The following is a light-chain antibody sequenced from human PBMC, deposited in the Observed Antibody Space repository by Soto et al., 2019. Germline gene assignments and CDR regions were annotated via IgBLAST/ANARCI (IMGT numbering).Light chain of an antibody. CDR1: QSVSSY. CDR3: HQSHSSPLT. Sequence: SQLSQSPTSLSASVGDRVPITSRASQSVSSYLTWYQQKPGKAPRLLIYAASSLDTGVPARFSGSGSGTDFTLTISSLQPEDFAVYYCHQSHSSPLTFGGGTKVDIK. V-gene: IGKV1-39*01. CDR2: AAS. J-gene: IGKJ4*02.